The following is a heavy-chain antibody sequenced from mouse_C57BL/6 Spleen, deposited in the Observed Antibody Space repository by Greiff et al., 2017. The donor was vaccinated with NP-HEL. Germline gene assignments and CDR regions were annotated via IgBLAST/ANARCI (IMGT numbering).Heavy chain of an antibody. CDR3: ASNDYDGAWFAY. CDR1: GYTFTDYN. J-gene: IGHJ3*01. CDR2: INPNNGGT. Sequence: VHVKQSGPELVKPGASVKIPCKASGYTFTDYNMDWVKQSHGKSLEWIGDINPNNGGTIYNQKFKGKATLTVDKSSSTAYMELRSLTSEDTAVYYCASNDYDGAWFAYWGQGTLVTVSA. D-gene: IGHD2-4*01. V-gene: IGHV1-18*01.